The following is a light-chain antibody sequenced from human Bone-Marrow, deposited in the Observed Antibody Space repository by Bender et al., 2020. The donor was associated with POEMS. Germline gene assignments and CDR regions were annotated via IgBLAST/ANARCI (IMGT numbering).Light chain of an antibody. J-gene: IGLJ3*02. Sequence: QSALTQPASVSGSPGQSITISCTGTSSDVGGYNYVSWYQHHPGKSPKLIIYDVSERPSGVPDRFSGSKSGNTASLTISGLQAEDEADYYCCSYAGSNLWVFGGGTKLTVL. CDR3: CSYAGSNLWV. CDR2: DVS. V-gene: IGLV2-8*01. CDR1: SSDVGGYNY.